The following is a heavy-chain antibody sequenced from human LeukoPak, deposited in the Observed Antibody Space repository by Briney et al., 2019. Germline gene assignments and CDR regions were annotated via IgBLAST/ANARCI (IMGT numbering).Heavy chain of an antibody. CDR2: VTESGSSA. Sequence: GGSLRLSCVASGFTFSTYVMGWVRQVPGKGLEWISVVTESGSSAYYADSVKGRFIISRDNSKDTLSLQMNSLRAEDTAVYYCAKSRSYTVRDAFEIWGQGTKVTVSS. CDR3: AKSRSYTVRDAFEI. D-gene: IGHD3-10*01. J-gene: IGHJ3*02. V-gene: IGHV3-23*01. CDR1: GFTFSTYV.